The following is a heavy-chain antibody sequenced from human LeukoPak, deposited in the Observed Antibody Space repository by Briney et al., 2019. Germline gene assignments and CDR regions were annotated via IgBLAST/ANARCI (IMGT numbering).Heavy chain of an antibody. CDR1: RFTFSSYW. Sequence: GGSLRLSCAASRFTFSSYWMSWVRQALGKGLEWVANIKQDGSEKYSVDSVKGRFTISRDNAKNSLYLQMNSLRAEDTAVYYCARDRYYYGSGSHGDYYYYGMDVWGQGTTVTVSS. V-gene: IGHV3-7*01. D-gene: IGHD3-10*01. CDR2: IKQDGSEK. J-gene: IGHJ6*02. CDR3: ARDRYYYGSGSHGDYYYYGMDV.